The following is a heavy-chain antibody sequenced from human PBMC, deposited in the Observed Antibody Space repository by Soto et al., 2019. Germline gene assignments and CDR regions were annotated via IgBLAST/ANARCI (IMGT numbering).Heavy chain of an antibody. J-gene: IGHJ6*04. V-gene: IGHV4-34*01. CDR3: ARVPRTVGVPAAMGMDV. CDR1: GGSFSGYY. Sequence: SETLSLTCAVYGGSFSGYYWSWIRQPPGKGLEWIGEINHSGSTNYNPSLKSRVTISVDTSKNQFSLKLSSVTAADTAVYYCARVPRTVGVPAAMGMDVWGKGTTVTVSS. D-gene: IGHD2-2*01. CDR2: INHSGST.